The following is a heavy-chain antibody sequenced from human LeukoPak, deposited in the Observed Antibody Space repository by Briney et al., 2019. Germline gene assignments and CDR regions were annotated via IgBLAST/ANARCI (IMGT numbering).Heavy chain of an antibody. CDR3: ARGARGSGTASDY. CDR2: IKQDGSEK. Sequence: PGGSLRLSCAASGFTFSSYWMSWVRQAPGKGLEWVANIKQDGSEKYYVDSAKGRFTISRDNAKNSLYLQMYSLRAEDTAVYYCARGARGSGTASDYWGQGTLVTVSS. V-gene: IGHV3-7*01. CDR1: GFTFSSYW. D-gene: IGHD3-10*01. J-gene: IGHJ4*02.